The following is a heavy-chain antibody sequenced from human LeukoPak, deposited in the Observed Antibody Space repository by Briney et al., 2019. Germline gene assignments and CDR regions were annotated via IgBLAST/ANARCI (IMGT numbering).Heavy chain of an antibody. CDR1: GFTFSSYS. D-gene: IGHD2-8*01. V-gene: IGHV3-21*01. J-gene: IGHJ3*02. Sequence: GGSLRLSCAASGFTFSSYSMNWVRQAPGKGLEWVSSISSSSTYIFHADSVKGRFTISRDNAKNSLYLQMNSLRAEDTAVYYCARGPNGAFDIWGQGTMVTVSS. CDR2: ISSSSTYI. CDR3: ARGPNGAFDI.